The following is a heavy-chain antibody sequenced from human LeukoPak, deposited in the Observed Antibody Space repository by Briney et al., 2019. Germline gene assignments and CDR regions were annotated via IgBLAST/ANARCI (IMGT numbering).Heavy chain of an antibody. CDR1: GGTFSNYA. CDR3: ARGFYGGNMNWFDP. Sequence: ASVKVSCKASGGTFSNYAINWVRQAPGQGLEWMGRIIPILTLENYSENFQGRVAITADKSATTAYMELSSLRSEDTAVYYCARGFYGGNMNWFDPWGQGTLVTVSS. J-gene: IGHJ5*02. D-gene: IGHD4-23*01. CDR2: IIPILTLE. V-gene: IGHV1-69*04.